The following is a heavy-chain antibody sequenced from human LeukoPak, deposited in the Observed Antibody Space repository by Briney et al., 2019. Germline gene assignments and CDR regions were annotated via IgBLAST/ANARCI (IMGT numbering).Heavy chain of an antibody. CDR1: GFTFSSYW. J-gene: IGHJ6*03. CDR2: IKQDGSEK. Sequence: GSLRLSCAASGFTFSSYWMSWVRQAPGKGLEWVANIKQDGSEKYYVDSVKGRFTISRDNAKNSLYLQMNSLRAEDTAVYYCARDDLAVAGYYYYYYMDVWGKGTTVTISS. D-gene: IGHD6-19*01. V-gene: IGHV3-7*01. CDR3: ARDDLAVAGYYYYYYMDV.